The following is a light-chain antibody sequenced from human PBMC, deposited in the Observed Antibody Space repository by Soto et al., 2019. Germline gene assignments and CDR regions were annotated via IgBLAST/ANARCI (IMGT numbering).Light chain of an antibody. V-gene: IGLV2-8*01. Sequence: QSALTQPPSASGSPGQSVTISCTGTSGDVGGYNYVSWFQQHPGKAPKLMIYEVSKRPSGVPDRFSGSNSGNTASLTVSGLQAEDEADYYCTSYAGSTFYVFGTGTKVTVL. CDR1: SGDVGGYNY. CDR3: TSYAGSTFYV. CDR2: EVS. J-gene: IGLJ1*01.